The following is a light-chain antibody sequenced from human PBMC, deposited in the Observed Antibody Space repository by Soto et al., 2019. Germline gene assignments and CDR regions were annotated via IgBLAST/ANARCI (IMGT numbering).Light chain of an antibody. CDR3: QQYYGSPFP. Sequence: DIVMTQSPDSLAVSLGERATINCKSSQNVLYSSNNKNYLAWYQQKPRQPPKLLIYWASTRESGVPDRFSGSGSGTDFNLTISSLQAEDVAVYYCQQYYGSPFPFGPGTKVEVK. CDR1: QNVLYSSNNKNY. CDR2: WAS. J-gene: IGKJ3*01. V-gene: IGKV4-1*01.